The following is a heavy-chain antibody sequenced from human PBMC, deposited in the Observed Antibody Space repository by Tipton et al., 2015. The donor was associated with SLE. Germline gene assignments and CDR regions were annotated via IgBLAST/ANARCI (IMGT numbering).Heavy chain of an antibody. J-gene: IGHJ4*02. V-gene: IGHV1-69*06. CDR3: ATGGGPLDY. CDR1: GGTFSSYS. Sequence: QLVQSGAEVKKPGASVKVSCKASGGTFSSYSISWVRQAPGQGLEWMGSVIPIFGTPHYTQRFQDRVTITADKSTTTAYMELSSLRSEDTAVYYCATGGGPLDYWGQGTLVSVSS. D-gene: IGHD1-26*01. CDR2: VIPIFGTP.